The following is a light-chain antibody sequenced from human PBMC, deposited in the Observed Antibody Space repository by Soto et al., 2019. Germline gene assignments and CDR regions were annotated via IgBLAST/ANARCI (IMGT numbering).Light chain of an antibody. CDR1: SGSIASNY. CDR3: QSYHSSNLWV. Sequence: NFMLTQPHSVSESPGKTVTIFCTRSSGSIASNYVQWYQQRPGSSPTTVIYEDNQRPSGVPDRFSGSIDSSSNSASLTISGLRTEDEADYYCQSYHSSNLWVFGGGTKLTVL. J-gene: IGLJ3*02. V-gene: IGLV6-57*01. CDR2: EDN.